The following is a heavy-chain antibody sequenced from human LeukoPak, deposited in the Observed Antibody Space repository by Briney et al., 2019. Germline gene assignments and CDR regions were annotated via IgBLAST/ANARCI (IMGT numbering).Heavy chain of an antibody. CDR2: IYHSGST. Sequence: SETLSLTCTVSGYSISSGYYWGWIRQPPGKGLEWIGSIYHSGSTYYNPSLKSRVTITVDTSKNQFSLKLSSVTAADTAVYYCAREGYCSSTSCYTRSFHWGQGTLITVSS. CDR3: AREGYCSSTSCYTRSFH. V-gene: IGHV4-38-2*02. J-gene: IGHJ4*02. D-gene: IGHD2-2*02. CDR1: GYSISSGYY.